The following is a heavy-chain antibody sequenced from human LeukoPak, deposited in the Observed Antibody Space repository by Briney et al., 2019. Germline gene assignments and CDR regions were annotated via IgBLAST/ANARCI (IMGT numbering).Heavy chain of an antibody. D-gene: IGHD4-17*01. J-gene: IGHJ5*02. Sequence: ASVKVSCKTSGYSENFYGITWVRQVAGQGLEWMGWISAQHGQTEYAPNSQDRVTMTTDTYTNTAYMELRSLRSDDTAVYYCARETGDMTTLTTAGFDPWGQGTLVTVSS. CDR3: ARETGDMTTLTTAGFDP. CDR1: GYSENFYG. CDR2: ISAQHGQT. V-gene: IGHV1-18*01.